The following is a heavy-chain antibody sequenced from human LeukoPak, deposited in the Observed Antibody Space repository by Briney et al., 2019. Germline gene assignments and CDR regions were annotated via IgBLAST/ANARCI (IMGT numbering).Heavy chain of an antibody. CDR1: GFTFSSYG. D-gene: IGHD4-17*01. CDR3: ARYMTTVTTFVY. CDR2: IWYDGSHK. Sequence: PGRSLRLSCAVSGFTFSSYGMHWVRQAPGKGLEWVALIWYDGSHKKYADSVKGRFTISRDNSKNTLYLQMSSLRADDTAVYYCARYMTTVTTFVYWGQGTLVTVSS. V-gene: IGHV3-33*01. J-gene: IGHJ4*02.